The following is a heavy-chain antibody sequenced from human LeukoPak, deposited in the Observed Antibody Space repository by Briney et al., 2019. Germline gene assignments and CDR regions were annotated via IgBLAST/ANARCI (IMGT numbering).Heavy chain of an antibody. CDR3: AKVARKWELSDYFDY. V-gene: IGHV3-23*01. D-gene: IGHD1-26*01. Sequence: PGGSLRLSCAASGFTFSSYVMSWVRQAPGKGLEWVSAISGSGGSTYYADSVEGRFTISRDNSKNTLYLQMNSLRAEDTAVYYCAKVARKWELSDYFDYWGQGTLVTVSS. CDR2: ISGSGGST. J-gene: IGHJ4*02. CDR1: GFTFSSYV.